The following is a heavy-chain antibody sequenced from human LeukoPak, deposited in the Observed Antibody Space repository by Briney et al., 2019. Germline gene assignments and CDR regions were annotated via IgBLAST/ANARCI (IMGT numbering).Heavy chain of an antibody. J-gene: IGHJ4*02. CDR3: ARTRGPRFDY. V-gene: IGHV3-30-3*01. CDR2: ISYDGSNK. CDR1: GFTFSSYA. D-gene: IGHD5-12*01. Sequence: GGSLRLSCAASGFTFSSYAMHWVRQAPGEGLEWVAVISYDGSNKYYADSVKGRFTISRDNAKNSLYLQMNSLRAEDTAVYYCARTRGPRFDYWGQGTLVTVSS.